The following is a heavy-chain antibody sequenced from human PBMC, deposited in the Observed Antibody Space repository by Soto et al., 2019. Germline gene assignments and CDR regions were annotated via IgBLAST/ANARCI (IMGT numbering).Heavy chain of an antibody. CDR1: GYSFTSYW. V-gene: IGHV5-51*01. CDR2: IYPGDSDT. J-gene: IGHJ6*02. Sequence: PGESLKISCKGSGYSFTSYWIGWVRQMPWKGLEWMGIIYPGDSDTRYSPSFQGQVTISADKSISTAYLQWSSLKASDTAMYYCARPRDGHKGKNYYGMDVWGQGTTVTVSS. CDR3: ARPRDGHKGKNYYGMDV.